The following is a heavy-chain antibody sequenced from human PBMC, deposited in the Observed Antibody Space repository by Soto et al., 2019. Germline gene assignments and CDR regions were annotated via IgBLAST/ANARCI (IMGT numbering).Heavy chain of an antibody. CDR3: AREIRFLEWSNYYYYGMDV. CDR1: GGTFTSYG. V-gene: IGHV1-18*01. D-gene: IGHD3-3*01. CDR2: ISAYNGNT. J-gene: IGHJ6*02. Sequence: ASVKVSCKASGGTFTSYGISWVRQAPGQGLEWMGWISAYNGNTNYAQKLQGRVTMTTDTSTSTAYMELRSLRSDDTAVYYCAREIRFLEWSNYYYYGMDVWGQGTTVTVSS.